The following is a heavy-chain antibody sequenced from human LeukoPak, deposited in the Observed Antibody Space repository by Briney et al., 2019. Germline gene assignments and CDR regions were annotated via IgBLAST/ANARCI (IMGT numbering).Heavy chain of an antibody. V-gene: IGHV3-23*01. CDR1: GFTFSSYA. J-gene: IGHJ4*02. D-gene: IGHD3-9*01. Sequence: GSLRLSCAASGFTFSSYAMSWVRQAPGKGLEWVSAISGSGGSTYYADSVKGRFTISRDNSKNTLYLQMNSLRAEDTAVYYCAKSSRYFDWLFLDYWGQGTLVTVSS. CDR2: ISGSGGST. CDR3: AKSSRYFDWLFLDY.